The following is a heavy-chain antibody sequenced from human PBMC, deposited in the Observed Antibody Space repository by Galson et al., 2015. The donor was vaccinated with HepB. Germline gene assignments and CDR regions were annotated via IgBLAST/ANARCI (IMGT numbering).Heavy chain of an antibody. J-gene: IGHJ4*02. CDR1: GFTFTNYA. CDR2: IGGSGGNT. D-gene: IGHD3-22*01. CDR3: AKDLDSSAYFYFGDY. Sequence: SLRLSCAGSGFTFTNYAMRWVRQAPGKGLEWVSSIGGSGGNTFYANSVKGRFTISRDNSKNTLYLQMNSLRAEDTAIYYCAKDLDSSAYFYFGDYWGQGTLVTVSS. V-gene: IGHV3-23*01.